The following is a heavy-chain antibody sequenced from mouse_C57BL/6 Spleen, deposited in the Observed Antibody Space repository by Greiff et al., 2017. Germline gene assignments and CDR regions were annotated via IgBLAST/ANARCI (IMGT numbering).Heavy chain of an antibody. V-gene: IGHV5-9-1*02. CDR3: TRLLRANYYAMDY. CDR2: ISSGGDYI. Sequence: EVQRVESGEGLVKPGGSLKLSCAASGFTFSSYAMSWVRQTPEKRLEWVAYISSGGDYIYYADTVKGRFTISRDNARNTLYLQMSSLKSEDTAMYYCTRLLRANYYAMDYWGQGTSVTVSS. D-gene: IGHD2-1*01. CDR1: GFTFSSYA. J-gene: IGHJ4*01.